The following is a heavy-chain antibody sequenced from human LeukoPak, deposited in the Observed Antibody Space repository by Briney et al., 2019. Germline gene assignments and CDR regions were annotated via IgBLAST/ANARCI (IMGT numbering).Heavy chain of an antibody. Sequence: SETLSLTCTVSGGSISSSNSYWVWIRQPPGKGLEWIGSIYYSGSTHYNSSLKSRVTVSVDTSKNQFSLKLSSVTAADTAVYYCARGWKAYYYDSSGYYDYWGQGTLVTVSS. J-gene: IGHJ4*02. D-gene: IGHD3-22*01. CDR2: IYYSGST. CDR3: ARGWKAYYYDSSGYYDY. CDR1: GGSISSSNSY. V-gene: IGHV4-39*07.